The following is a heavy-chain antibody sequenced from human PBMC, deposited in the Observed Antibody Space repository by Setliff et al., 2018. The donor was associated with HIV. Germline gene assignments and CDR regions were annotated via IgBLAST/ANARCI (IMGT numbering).Heavy chain of an antibody. J-gene: IGHJ4*02. CDR2: INHSGNS. CDR1: GGSFTGYY. CDR3: ARGPRGKGVIYYFDY. D-gene: IGHD2-8*01. V-gene: IGHV4-34*01. Sequence: PSETLSLTCAVYGGSFTGYYWSWIRQPPGKGLEWVGEINHSGNSNYNPSLKSRVTLSIDTSKKQFSLKLRSVTAADTAVYYCARGPRGKGVIYYFDYWGQGNLVTVSS.